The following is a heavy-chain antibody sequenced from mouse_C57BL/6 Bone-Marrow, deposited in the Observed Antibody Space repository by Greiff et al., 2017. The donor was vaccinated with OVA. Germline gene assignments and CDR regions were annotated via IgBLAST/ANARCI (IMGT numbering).Heavy chain of an antibody. J-gene: IGHJ4*01. CDR1: GFSLTSYG. CDR2: IWGDGST. D-gene: IGHD2-4*01. V-gene: IGHV2-3*01. Sequence: VKVVESGPGLVAPSQSLSITCTVSGFSLTSYGVSWVRQPPGKGLEWLGVIWGDGSTHYHSALISRLSISKDNSKSQVFLKLNRLQTDDTATYYCAKEPRITTSDYYAMDYWGQGTSVTVSS. CDR3: AKEPRITTSDYYAMDY.